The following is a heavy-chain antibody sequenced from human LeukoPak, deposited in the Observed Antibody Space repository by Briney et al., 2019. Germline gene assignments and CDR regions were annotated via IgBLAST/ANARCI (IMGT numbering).Heavy chain of an antibody. CDR2: IYYSGST. J-gene: IGHJ4*02. Sequence: SETLSLTCTVSGGSISSYYWSWIRQPPGKGLEWIGYIYYSGSTNYNPSLKSRVTISVDTSKNQFSLKLSSVTAADTAVYYCARALYYFDYWGQGTLVTVSS. CDR1: GGSISSYY. D-gene: IGHD3-16*01. V-gene: IGHV4-59*01. CDR3: ARALYYFDY.